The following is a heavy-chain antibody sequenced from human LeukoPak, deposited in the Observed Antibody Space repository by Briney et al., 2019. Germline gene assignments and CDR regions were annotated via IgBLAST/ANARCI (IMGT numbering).Heavy chain of an antibody. V-gene: IGHV4-34*01. Sequence: SETLSLTCAVYGVSFSGYHWSWIRQPPGKGLEWIGEINDSGSTNYNPSLKSRVTISVDTSKNQFSLRLTSVTVADTAVYYCARGVNDDLLTDYYYFDYWGQGTLVTVSS. CDR3: ARGVNDDLLTDYYYFDY. CDR1: GVSFSGYH. D-gene: IGHD3-9*01. J-gene: IGHJ4*02. CDR2: INDSGST.